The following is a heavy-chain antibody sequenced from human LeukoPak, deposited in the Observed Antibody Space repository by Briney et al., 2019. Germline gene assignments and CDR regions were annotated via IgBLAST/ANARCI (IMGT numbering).Heavy chain of an antibody. CDR3: AKTLGNFDY. CDR2: ISGSASST. Sequence: GGSLRLSCAASGFTLSNHAMIWVRQAPGKGLEWVSSISGSASSTYYADSVRGRFTISRDNSKNTLFLQVNSLRAEDTAIYYCAKTLGNFDYWGQGTLVTVSS. V-gene: IGHV3-23*01. J-gene: IGHJ4*02. CDR1: GFTLSNHA. D-gene: IGHD3-10*01.